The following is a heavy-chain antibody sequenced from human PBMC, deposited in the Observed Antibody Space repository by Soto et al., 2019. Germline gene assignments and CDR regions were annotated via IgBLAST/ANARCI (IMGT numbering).Heavy chain of an antibody. CDR2: ISYDGSNK. J-gene: IGHJ4*02. V-gene: IGHV3-30*18. CDR3: AKDSGSFGFPTYSFDY. CDR1: GFTLSSYG. Sequence: GGSLRLSCAASGFTLSSYGMHWVGQGPGKGLGGGAVISYDGSNKYYAESVKGRFTISRDNSKNTLYLQMKSRRAEDTAWNYFAKDSGSFGFPTYSFDYWGQGTLVTVSS. D-gene: IGHD1-26*01.